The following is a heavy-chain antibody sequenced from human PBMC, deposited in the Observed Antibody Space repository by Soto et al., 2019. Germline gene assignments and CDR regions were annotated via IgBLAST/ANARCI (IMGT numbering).Heavy chain of an antibody. Sequence: QVQLVQSGAEVKKPGASVKVSCKASGYTFTGYYMHWVRQAPGQGLEWMGWINPNSGGTNYAQKFQGRVTMTRDTSISTAYMELSRLRSDDTAVYYCARGRGYDMLAGPVEGFDYWGQGTLVTVSS. CDR2: INPNSGGT. D-gene: IGHD3-9*01. CDR1: GYTFTGYY. V-gene: IGHV1-2*02. J-gene: IGHJ4*02. CDR3: ARGRGYDMLAGPVEGFDY.